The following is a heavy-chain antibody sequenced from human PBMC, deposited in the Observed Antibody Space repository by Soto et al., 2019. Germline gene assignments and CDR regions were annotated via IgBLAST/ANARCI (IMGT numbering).Heavy chain of an antibody. Sequence: EVQVLESGGGLVQPGGSLRLSCAATGFTFSDFAMSWVRQAPGKGLEWVSRIYGRGNGPHYADSVKGRVTISRDNSKNTLYLQMNSLRAEDTAVYYCAKMEGMDPWAYSFDYWGQGTLVTVSS. V-gene: IGHV3-23*01. CDR2: IYGRGNGP. J-gene: IGHJ4*02. CDR3: AKMEGMDPWAYSFDY. D-gene: IGHD2-2*03. CDR1: GFTFSDFA.